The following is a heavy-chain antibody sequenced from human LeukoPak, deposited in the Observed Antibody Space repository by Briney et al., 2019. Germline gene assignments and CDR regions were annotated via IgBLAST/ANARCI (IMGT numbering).Heavy chain of an antibody. D-gene: IGHD6-13*01. CDR3: ARGRRAIAAAGTRLSLDY. Sequence: SQTLSLTCTVSGGSISSGGYYWSWIRQHPGKGLEWIGYIYYSGSTYYNPSLKSRVTISVDTSKNQFSLKLSSVTAADTAVYYCARGRRAIAAAGTRLSLDYWGQGTLVTVSS. J-gene: IGHJ4*02. CDR1: GGSISSGGYY. CDR2: IYYSGST. V-gene: IGHV4-31*03.